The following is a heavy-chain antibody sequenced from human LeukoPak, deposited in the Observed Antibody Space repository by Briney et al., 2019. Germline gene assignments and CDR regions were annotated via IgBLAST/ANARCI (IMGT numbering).Heavy chain of an antibody. J-gene: IGHJ6*02. V-gene: IGHV3-11*04. CDR1: GFSFSDYY. D-gene: IGHD2-15*01. CDR2: IGSTI. Sequence: GGSLRLSCVASGFSFSDYYMSWIRQAPGKGLEWVSYIGSTIYYADSVKGRFTISRDNSKNTLYLQMNSLRAEDTAVYCCNRPSEDYYYGMDVWGQGTTVTVSS. CDR3: NRPSEDYYYGMDV.